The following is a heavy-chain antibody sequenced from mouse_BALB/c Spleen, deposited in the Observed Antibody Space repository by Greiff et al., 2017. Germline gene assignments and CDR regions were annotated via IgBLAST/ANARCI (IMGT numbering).Heavy chain of an antibody. D-gene: IGHD4-1*01. J-gene: IGHJ3*01. CDR2: IWAGGST. Sequence: VQLQQSGPGLVAPSQSLPITCTVSGFSLTSYGVNWVRQPPGKGLEWLGVIWAGGSTNYNSALMSRLSINKDNSKSQVFLKMNGLQTDDTAMYYCARDENWAWFAYWGQGTLVTVSA. V-gene: IGHV2-9*02. CDR3: ARDENWAWFAY. CDR1: GFSLTSYG.